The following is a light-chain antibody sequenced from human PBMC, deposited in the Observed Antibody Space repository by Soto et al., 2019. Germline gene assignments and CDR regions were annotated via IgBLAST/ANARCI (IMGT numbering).Light chain of an antibody. V-gene: IGKV1-5*03. Sequence: DIQMTQSPSTLSASVGDRVTITCRASQTIINWLAWYQQKPGKAPKLLIYKASTLEGEVPSRFSGSGSETEFTLTINSLQPDDSATYYCQQRSNWPPVWTFGQGTKVDIK. CDR2: KAS. CDR3: QQRSNWPPVWT. J-gene: IGKJ1*01. CDR1: QTIINW.